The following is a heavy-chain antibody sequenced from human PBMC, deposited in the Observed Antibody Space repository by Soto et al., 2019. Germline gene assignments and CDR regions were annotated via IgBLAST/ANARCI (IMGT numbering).Heavy chain of an antibody. CDR2: IRSKANIYAT. D-gene: IGHD3-10*01. CDR3: TWTGEWAHGWFDP. V-gene: IGHV3-73*01. Sequence: EGSRRLSGAAGGRTCSGSAMHWVRQASGKGLEWGCRIRSKANIYATAYAASVKGRFTISRDDSKNTAYLQKNSLKTEATAVYHCTWTGEWAHGWFDPWRQGTLVTVSS. CDR1: GRTCSGSA. J-gene: IGHJ5*02.